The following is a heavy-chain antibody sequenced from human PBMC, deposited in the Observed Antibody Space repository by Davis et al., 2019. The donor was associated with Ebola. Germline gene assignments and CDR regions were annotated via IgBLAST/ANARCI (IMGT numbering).Heavy chain of an antibody. Sequence: MPSQTLSLTCTLSAASISSSSYYWSWTRQHPGKGLEWIGYIYYSGSTYYNPSLKSRVTISVDRSKNQFSLKLSSVTAADTAVYYCARTFDYWGQGTLVTVSS. J-gene: IGHJ4*02. CDR2: IYYSGST. V-gene: IGHV4-31*03. CDR1: AASISSSSYY. CDR3: ARTFDY.